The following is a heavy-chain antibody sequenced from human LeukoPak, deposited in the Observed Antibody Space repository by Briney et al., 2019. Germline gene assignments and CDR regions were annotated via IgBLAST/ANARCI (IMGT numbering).Heavy chain of an antibody. J-gene: IGHJ4*02. Sequence: SVKVSCRASGGTFSSYAITWVRQAPGQGLKWMGRIIPILGIANYAQKFQGRVTITADKSTSTAYMELSSLRSEDTAVYYCARDYIDVVVVAATGYFDYWGQGTLVTVSS. CDR1: GGTFSSYA. D-gene: IGHD2-15*01. CDR3: ARDYIDVVVVAATGYFDY. V-gene: IGHV1-69*04. CDR2: IIPILGIA.